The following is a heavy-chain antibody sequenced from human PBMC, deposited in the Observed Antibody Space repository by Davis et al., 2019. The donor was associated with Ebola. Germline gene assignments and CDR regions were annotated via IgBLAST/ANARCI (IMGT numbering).Heavy chain of an antibody. Sequence: SETLSLTCGVSAGSISTGGYYWGWIRQPPGKGLEWIGNIDNTGSTYYNPSLNSRVTMSVEPSRNQFSLKLSSVTAADTAVYYCARPFASNYYYGMDVWGKGTTVTVSS. CDR1: AGSISTGGYY. J-gene: IGHJ6*04. V-gene: IGHV4-39*01. CDR3: ARPFASNYYYGMDV. D-gene: IGHD3-10*01. CDR2: IDNTGST.